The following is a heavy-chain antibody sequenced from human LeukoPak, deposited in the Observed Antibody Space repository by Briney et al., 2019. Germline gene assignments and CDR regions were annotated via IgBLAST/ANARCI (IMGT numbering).Heavy chain of an antibody. V-gene: IGHV3-11*01. CDR1: GFTFSDYY. D-gene: IGHD3-22*01. Sequence: GGSLRLSCAASGFTFSDYYMSWICQAPGKGLEWVSYISSSGSTIYYADSVTGRFTISRENAKNSLYLQMNSLRAEDTAVYYCARYYGGDYDSSGYYYFDYWGQGTLVTVSS. CDR2: ISSSGSTI. J-gene: IGHJ4*02. CDR3: ARYYGGDYDSSGYYYFDY.